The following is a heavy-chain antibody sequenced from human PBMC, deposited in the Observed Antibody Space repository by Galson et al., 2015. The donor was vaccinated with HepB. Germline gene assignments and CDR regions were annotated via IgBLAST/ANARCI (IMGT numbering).Heavy chain of an antibody. V-gene: IGHV1-69*10. J-gene: IGHJ6*03. CDR2: IIPILGIT. CDR1: GGTFNSYA. Sequence: SVKVSCKASGGTFNSYAISWVRQAPGQGLEWMGGIIPILGITKYTQKFQDRVTITADKSTNTAYMELGSLRSEDTAVYYCARAAAPCRGCLSYYYYYMDVWGKGTTVTVSS. D-gene: IGHD5-24*01. CDR3: ARAAAPCRGCLSYYYYYMDV.